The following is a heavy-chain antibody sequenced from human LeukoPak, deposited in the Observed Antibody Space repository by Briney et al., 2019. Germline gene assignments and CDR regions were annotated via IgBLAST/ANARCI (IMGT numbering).Heavy chain of an antibody. D-gene: IGHD3-10*01. CDR1: GGSISSYY. Sequence: PSETLSLTCTVSGGSISSYYWSWIRQPPGKGLEWIGYTYYSGSTNYNPSLKSRVTISVDTSKNQFSLKLSSVTAADTAVYYCARDSTYYYGSVRGYYFDYWGQGTLVTVSS. CDR3: ARDSTYYYGSVRGYYFDY. CDR2: TYYSGST. V-gene: IGHV4-59*01. J-gene: IGHJ4*02.